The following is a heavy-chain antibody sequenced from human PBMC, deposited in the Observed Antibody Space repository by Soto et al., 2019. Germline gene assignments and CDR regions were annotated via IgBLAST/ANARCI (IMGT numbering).Heavy chain of an antibody. D-gene: IGHD3-22*01. J-gene: IGHJ4*02. V-gene: IGHV1-18*01. CDR3: ARGGYYDSTGYYRTVFDY. CDR2: ISGYNGKT. CDR1: GYTFTGYG. Sequence: ASVKVSCKASGYTFTGYGISWVRQVPGQGLERMGWISGYNGKTNYAQQLQGRVTMTTETSTSTAYMEVRSLRSDDTAVYYCARGGYYDSTGYYRTVFDYWGQGSLVTVSS.